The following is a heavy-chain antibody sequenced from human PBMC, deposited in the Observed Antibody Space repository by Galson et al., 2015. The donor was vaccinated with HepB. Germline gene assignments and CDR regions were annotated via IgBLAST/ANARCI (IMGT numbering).Heavy chain of an antibody. CDR2: IGTAGDT. CDR1: GFAFSTYD. V-gene: IGHV3-13*01. Sequence: SLRLSCAASGFAFSTYDMHWVRQATGKGLEWVSSIGTAGDTYYAGSVKGRFTISRENAKNSLYLQMNSLRAGDTAVHYCVRGGPTGFDYWGQGTLVTVSS. CDR3: VRGGPTGFDY. J-gene: IGHJ4*02. D-gene: IGHD4-17*01.